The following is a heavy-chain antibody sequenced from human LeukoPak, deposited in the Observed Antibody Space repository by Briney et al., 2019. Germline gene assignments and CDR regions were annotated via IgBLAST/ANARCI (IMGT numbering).Heavy chain of an antibody. D-gene: IGHD6-19*01. Sequence: SETLSLTCTVSGGSISSYYWSWIRQPPGKGLEWIGYIYYSGSTNYNPSLKSRVTISVDTSKNQFSLKLSSVTAADTAVYYCARVIAVAGRRGDAFDIWGQGQWSPSLQ. CDR1: GGSISSYY. J-gene: IGHJ3*02. CDR2: IYYSGST. CDR3: ARVIAVAGRRGDAFDI. V-gene: IGHV4-59*01.